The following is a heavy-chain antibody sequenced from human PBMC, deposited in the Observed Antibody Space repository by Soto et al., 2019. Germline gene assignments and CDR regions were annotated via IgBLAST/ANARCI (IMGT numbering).Heavy chain of an antibody. CDR2: IKQDGSEK. D-gene: IGHD6-25*01. J-gene: IGHJ4*02. CDR3: ARRRQRPGNYYFDY. CDR1: GFTFSSYW. V-gene: IGHV3-7*03. Sequence: AGGSLRLSCAASGFTFSSYWMSWVRQAPGKGLEWVANIKQDGSEKYYVDSVKGRFTISRDNAKNSLYLQMDSLRAEDTAVYYCARRRQRPGNYYFDYWGQGTLVTVSS.